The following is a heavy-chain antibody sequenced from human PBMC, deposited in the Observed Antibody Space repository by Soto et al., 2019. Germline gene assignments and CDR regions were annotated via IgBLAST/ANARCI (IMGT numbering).Heavy chain of an antibody. Sequence: VQLVESGGGVVQPGRSLRLSCAASGLTFSTYGFHWVRQAPGKGLEWVEVISNDVRNIHYAESVKGRFTISRDNSKNTLYLQMNSLRPNDTAVYYCVKDTLGGMTPVFMPGPDWGQGTLVTVSS. CDR3: VKDTLGGMTPVFMPGPD. V-gene: IGHV3-30*18. CDR2: ISNDVRNI. D-gene: IGHD2-2*01. CDR1: GLTFSTYG. J-gene: IGHJ4*02.